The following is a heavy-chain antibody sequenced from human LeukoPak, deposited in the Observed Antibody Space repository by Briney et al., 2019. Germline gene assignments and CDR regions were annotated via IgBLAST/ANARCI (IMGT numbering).Heavy chain of an antibody. CDR1: GYSFTSYW. CDR2: IYPGDSDT. Sequence: GESLKISCKGSGYSFTSYWIGWVRQMPGKGLEWMGIIYPGDSDTRYSPSFQGQVTISADKSISTAYLQWSSLKASDTAMYYCARSHFPPSWVPAAIGAFDIWGQGTMVTVSS. V-gene: IGHV5-51*01. CDR3: ARSHFPPSWVPAAIGAFDI. D-gene: IGHD2-2*02. J-gene: IGHJ3*02.